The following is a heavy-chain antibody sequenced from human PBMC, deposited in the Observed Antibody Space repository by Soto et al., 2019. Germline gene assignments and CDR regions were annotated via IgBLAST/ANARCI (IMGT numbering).Heavy chain of an antibody. CDR1: GGSISSYY. J-gene: IGHJ6*02. CDR2: IYYSGST. V-gene: IGHV4-59*01. D-gene: IGHD5-18*01. Sequence: QVQLQESGPGLVKPSETLSLTCTVSGGSISSYYWSWIRQPPGKGLEWIGYIYYSGSTNYNPSLQSRVTISVDTSTNQFSLKLSSVTAADTAVYYCAREGYSYGYYYYYGMDVWCQGTTVTVSS. CDR3: AREGYSYGYYYYYGMDV.